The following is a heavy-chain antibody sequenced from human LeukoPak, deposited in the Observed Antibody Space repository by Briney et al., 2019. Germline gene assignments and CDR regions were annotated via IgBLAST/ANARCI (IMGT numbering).Heavy chain of an antibody. CDR2: IYYSGST. CDR3: ARTVGVSPPLGFDP. Sequence: SQTLSLTCTVSGGSISSGDYYWSWIRQPPGKGLEWIGYIYYSGSTYYNPSLKSRVTISVDTSKNQFSLKLSSVTAADTAVYYCARTVGVSPPLGFDPWGQGTLVTVSS. J-gene: IGHJ5*02. D-gene: IGHD3-22*01. CDR1: GGSISSGDYY. V-gene: IGHV4-30-4*01.